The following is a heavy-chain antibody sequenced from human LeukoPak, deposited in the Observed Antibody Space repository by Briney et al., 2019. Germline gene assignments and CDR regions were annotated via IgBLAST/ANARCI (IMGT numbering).Heavy chain of an antibody. V-gene: IGHV3-30*18. CDR1: GFTFSKYD. CDR2: ISHDGMNK. Sequence: GGSLRLSCSASGFTFSKYDMHWVRQAPGKGLEWLAVISHDGMNKRYVDSVKGRFSVSRDNSKNRLYLQMNSLRAEDTAVYYCAKSPRDEGAYYYGSGSLYYFDYWGQGTLVTVSS. J-gene: IGHJ4*02. D-gene: IGHD3-10*01. CDR3: AKSPRDEGAYYYGSGSLYYFDY.